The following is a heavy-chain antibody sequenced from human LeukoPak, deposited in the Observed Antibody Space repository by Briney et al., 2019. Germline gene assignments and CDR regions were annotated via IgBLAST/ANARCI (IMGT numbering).Heavy chain of an antibody. CDR1: RFTFSSYA. J-gene: IGHJ4*02. Sequence: GGSLRLSCAASRFTFSSYAMSWVRQAPGKGLEWVSSINSSGGRTYYADSVKGRFTISRDNSKNTLYLQMNSLRAEDTAVYYCAKLGGLVGYWGQGTLVTVS. V-gene: IGHV3-23*01. CDR2: INSSGGRT. CDR3: AKLGGLVGY.